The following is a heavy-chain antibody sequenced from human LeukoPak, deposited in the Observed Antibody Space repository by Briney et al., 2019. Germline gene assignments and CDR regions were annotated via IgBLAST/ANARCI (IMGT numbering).Heavy chain of an antibody. Sequence: KIGGSLKISCKGSGYSFTSYWIGWVRQMPGKGLEWMGIIYPGDSDTRYSPSFQGQVTISADKSISTAYLQWSSLKASDTAMYYCARSSLSSSPAPDFDYWGQGTLVTVSS. CDR1: GYSFTSYW. D-gene: IGHD6-6*01. J-gene: IGHJ4*02. V-gene: IGHV5-51*01. CDR2: IYPGDSDT. CDR3: ARSSLSSSPAPDFDY.